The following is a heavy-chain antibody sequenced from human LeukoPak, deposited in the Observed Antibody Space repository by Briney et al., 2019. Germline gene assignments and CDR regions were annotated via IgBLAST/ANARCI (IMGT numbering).Heavy chain of an antibody. CDR3: ARGKCSTSCPYGYYYYGMDV. J-gene: IGHJ6*02. V-gene: IGHV4-39*07. CDR2: IYYSGST. D-gene: IGHD2-2*01. CDR1: GGSISSSSYY. Sequence: SETLSLTCTVSGGSISSSSYYWGWIRQPPGKGLEWIGSIYYSGSTYYNPSLKSRVTISVDTSKNQFSLKLSSVTAADTAVYYCARGKCSTSCPYGYYYYGMDVWGQGTTVTVSS.